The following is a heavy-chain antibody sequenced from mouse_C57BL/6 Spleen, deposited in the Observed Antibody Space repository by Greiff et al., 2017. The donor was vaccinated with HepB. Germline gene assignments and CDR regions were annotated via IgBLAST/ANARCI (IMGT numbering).Heavy chain of an antibody. CDR3: ARGDYDVRAMDY. CDR2: IYPGSGNT. J-gene: IGHJ4*01. Sequence: VKLQESGAELVRPGASVKLSCKASGYTFTDYYINWVKQRPGQGLEWIARIYPGSGNTYYNEKFKGKATLTAEKSSSTAYMQLSSLTSEDSAVYFCARGDYDVRAMDYWGQGTSVTVSS. D-gene: IGHD2-4*01. V-gene: IGHV1-76*01. CDR1: GYTFTDYY.